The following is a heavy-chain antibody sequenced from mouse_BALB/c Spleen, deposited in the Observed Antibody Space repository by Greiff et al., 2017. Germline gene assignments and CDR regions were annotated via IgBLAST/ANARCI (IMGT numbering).Heavy chain of an antibody. CDR3: ARSYGYEGFAY. V-gene: IGHV1-4*02. CDR2: INPSSGYT. CDR1: GYTFTSYT. D-gene: IGHD2-2*01. Sequence: VQLQQSAAELARPGASVKMSCKASGYTFTSYTMHWVKQRPGQGLEWIGYINPSSGYTEYNQKFKDKTTLTADKSSSTAYMQLSSLTSEDSAVYYCARSYGYEGFAYWGQGTLVTVSA. J-gene: IGHJ3*01.